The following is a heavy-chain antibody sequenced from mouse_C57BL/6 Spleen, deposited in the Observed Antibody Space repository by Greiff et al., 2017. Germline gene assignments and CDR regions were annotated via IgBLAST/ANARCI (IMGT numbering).Heavy chain of an antibody. V-gene: IGHV1-42*01. CDR2: VNPSTGGT. J-gene: IGHJ2*01. Sequence: EVQLQQSGPELVKPGASVKISCKPSVYSFTGSSLNWVKQSPEKGLEGIGEVNPSTGGTPYNQKFKAKATLTVDKSSSTAYMQLKSLTSEDSAVYYCARDRMTKGVFDYWGQGTTLTVSS. CDR1: VYSFTGSS. CDR3: ARDRMTKGVFDY.